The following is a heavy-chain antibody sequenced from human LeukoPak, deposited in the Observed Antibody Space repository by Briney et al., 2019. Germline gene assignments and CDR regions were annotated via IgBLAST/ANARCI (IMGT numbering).Heavy chain of an antibody. CDR3: ARDRTGTTTYHYYYYYYMDV. CDR1: GFTFDDYG. J-gene: IGHJ6*03. V-gene: IGHV3-20*04. Sequence: GGSLRLSCAASGFTFDDYGMSWVRQAPGKGLEWVSGINWNGGSTGYADSVKGRFTISRDNAKNSLYLQMNSLRAEDTALYYCARDRTGTTTYHYYYYYYMDVWGKGTTVTVSS. CDR2: INWNGGST. D-gene: IGHD1-7*01.